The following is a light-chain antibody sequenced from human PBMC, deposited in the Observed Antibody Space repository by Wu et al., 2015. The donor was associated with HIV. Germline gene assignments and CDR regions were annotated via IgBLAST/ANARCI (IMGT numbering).Light chain of an antibody. Sequence: EVVLTQSPGTLSLSPGEGATLSCRASQSVRSSHLAWYQQKPGQAPRLIIYAASTRATGIPDRFSGSGSGTDFTLTISRLEPEDFAVFYCQQYGTSPSTFGQGT. V-gene: IGKV3-20*01. CDR3: QQYGTSPST. CDR1: QSVRSSH. J-gene: IGKJ2*01. CDR2: AAS.